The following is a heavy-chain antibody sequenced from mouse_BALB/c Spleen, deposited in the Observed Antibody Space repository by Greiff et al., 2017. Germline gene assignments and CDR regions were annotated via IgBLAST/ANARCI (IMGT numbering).Heavy chain of an antibody. CDR1: GFNIKDYY. J-gene: IGHJ4*01. V-gene: IGHV14-4*02. Sequence: VQLQQSGAELVRSGASVKLSCTASGFNIKDYYMHWVKQRPEQGLEWIGWIDPENGDTEYAPKFQGKATMTADTSSNTAYLQLSSLTSEDTAVYYCNEGGYYYAMDYWGQGTSVTVSS. CDR2: IDPENGDT. CDR3: NEGGYYYAMDY.